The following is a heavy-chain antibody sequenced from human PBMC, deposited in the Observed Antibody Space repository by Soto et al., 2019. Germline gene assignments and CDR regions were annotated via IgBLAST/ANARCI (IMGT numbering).Heavy chain of an antibody. D-gene: IGHD3-10*01. CDR3: ARAYGAGSFDF. J-gene: IGHJ5*01. CDR2: VNPNTGNT. V-gene: IGHV1-8*01. Sequence: QVQLVQSGAEVKKPGASVKVSCTGSGYTFRSYDIHWVRQATGQGLEWMGWVNPNTGNTGYEQKFQGRVTMTTDMSKSSAYMEVNSLTFDDTAIYYCARAYGAGSFDFWGQGPLVSVSS. CDR1: GYTFRSYD.